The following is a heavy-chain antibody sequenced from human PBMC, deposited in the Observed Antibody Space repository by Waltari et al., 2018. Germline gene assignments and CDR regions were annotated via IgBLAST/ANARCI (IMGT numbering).Heavy chain of an antibody. CDR1: GFTVSPPH. CDR2: IYPAGST. CDR3: ARARDEDTAMVFFDH. Sequence: DVQLVESGGGLVHPGGSLRLPCAASGFTVSPPHMRWVRQAPGKGLEWVSIIYPAGSTYNADSVVGRFTISRDISQNTLHLQMNNLRPEDTAIYYCARARDEDTAMVFFDHWGQGTLVSVSS. J-gene: IGHJ4*02. D-gene: IGHD5-18*01. V-gene: IGHV3-66*02.